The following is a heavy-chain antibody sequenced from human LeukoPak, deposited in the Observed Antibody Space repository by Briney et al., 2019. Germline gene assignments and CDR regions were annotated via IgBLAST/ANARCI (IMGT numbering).Heavy chain of an antibody. Sequence: GGSLRLSCTASGFTFGDYAMSWFRQAPGKGLEWVGFIRSKGYGGTTEYAASVKGRFTISRDDSKSIAYLQMNSLKTEDTAVYYCSRDHSYATFDYWGQGTLVTVSS. V-gene: IGHV3-49*03. CDR1: GFTFGDYA. CDR2: IRSKGYGGTT. CDR3: SRDHSYATFDY. J-gene: IGHJ4*02. D-gene: IGHD5-18*01.